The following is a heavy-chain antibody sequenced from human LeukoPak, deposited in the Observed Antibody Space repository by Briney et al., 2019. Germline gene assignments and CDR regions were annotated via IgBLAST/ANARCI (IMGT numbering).Heavy chain of an antibody. CDR3: ARGGGLDV. V-gene: IGHV3-7*03. CDR1: GFTFSSYW. Sequence: PLGGSLRLSCAASGFTFSSYWMNWARQAPGKGLEWVASINHNGNVNYYVDSVKGRFTISRDNAKNSLYLQMSNLRAEDTAVYFCARGGGLDVWGQGATVTVSS. J-gene: IGHJ6*02. CDR2: INHNGNVN. D-gene: IGHD3-16*01.